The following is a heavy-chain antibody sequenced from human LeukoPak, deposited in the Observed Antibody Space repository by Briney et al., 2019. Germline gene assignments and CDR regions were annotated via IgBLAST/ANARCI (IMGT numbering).Heavy chain of an antibody. CDR3: ARGHRYNWKGVGYAFDI. V-gene: IGHV3-7*01. Sequence: QPGGSLRLSCAASGFTFSSYWMSWVRQAPGKGLEWVANIKQDGSEKYYVDSVKGRFTISRDNAKNSLYLQMNSLRAEDTAVYYCARGHRYNWKGVGYAFDIWGQGTMVTVSS. J-gene: IGHJ3*02. D-gene: IGHD1-20*01. CDR1: GFTFSSYW. CDR2: IKQDGSEK.